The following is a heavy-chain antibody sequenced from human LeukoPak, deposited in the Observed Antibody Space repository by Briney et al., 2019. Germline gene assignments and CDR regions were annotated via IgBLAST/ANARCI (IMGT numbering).Heavy chain of an antibody. CDR3: ARDIGGSGRNWFDP. Sequence: GGPLRLSCAASGFTFDDYAMHWVRQAPGKGLEWVSLISGDGDSTYYADSVKGRFTISRDNSKNSLYLQMNSLRTEDTALYYCARDIGGSGRNWFDPWGQGTLVTVSS. D-gene: IGHD3-10*01. J-gene: IGHJ5*02. CDR1: GFTFDDYA. CDR2: ISGDGDST. V-gene: IGHV3-43*02.